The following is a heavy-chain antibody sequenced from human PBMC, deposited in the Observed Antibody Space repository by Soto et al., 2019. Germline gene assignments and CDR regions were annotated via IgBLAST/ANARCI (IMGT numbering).Heavy chain of an antibody. D-gene: IGHD6-13*01. J-gene: IGHJ4*02. Sequence: GGSLRLSCAASGFTFSSYAMHWVRQAPGKGLEWVAVISYDGSNKYYADSVKGRFTISRDNSKNTLYLQMNSLRAEDTAVYYCARDRRYSSRWHTYDYWGQGNLVTVSS. V-gene: IGHV3-30-3*01. CDR3: ARDRRYSSRWHTYDY. CDR2: ISYDGSNK. CDR1: GFTFSSYA.